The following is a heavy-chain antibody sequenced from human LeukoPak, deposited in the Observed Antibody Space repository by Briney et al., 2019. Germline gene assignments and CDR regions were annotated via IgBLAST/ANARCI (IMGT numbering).Heavy chain of an antibody. V-gene: IGHV3-48*03. Sequence: GGSLRLSCAASGFTFSSYEMNWVRQAPGKGLEWVSYISSSGNTLYYADSVKGRFTISRDNAKNSLYLQMNSLRAEDTAVYYCARGGGATPWDHWGQGTLVTVSS. CDR2: ISSSGNTL. D-gene: IGHD3-16*01. CDR3: ARGGGATPWDH. CDR1: GFTFSSYE. J-gene: IGHJ4*02.